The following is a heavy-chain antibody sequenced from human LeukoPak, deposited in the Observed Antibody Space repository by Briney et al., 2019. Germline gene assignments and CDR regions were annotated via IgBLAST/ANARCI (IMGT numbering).Heavy chain of an antibody. Sequence: SETLSLTCTVSGVSISSYSWSWIRQPPGKGLEWIGYVYYSRSTNYNPSLKSPVTISLDTSENQFSLKLRSVTPADTAVYYCARGSGYSRDYFDYWGQGTLVTVSS. D-gene: IGHD5-12*01. CDR1: GVSISSYS. CDR2: VYYSRST. V-gene: IGHV4-59*01. J-gene: IGHJ4*02. CDR3: ARGSGYSRDYFDY.